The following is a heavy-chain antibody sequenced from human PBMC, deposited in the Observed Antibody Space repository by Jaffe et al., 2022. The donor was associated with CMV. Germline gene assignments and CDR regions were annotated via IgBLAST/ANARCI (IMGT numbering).Heavy chain of an antibody. J-gene: IGHJ6*02. CDR1: GYSFTSYW. Sequence: EVQLVQSGAEVKKPGESLKISCKGSGYSFTSYWIGWVRQMPGKGLEWMGIIYPGDSDTRYSPSFQGQVTISADKSISTAYLQWSSLKASDTAMYYCARQPYYDFWSGSGLGDYYYYYGMDVWGQGTTVTVSS. CDR3: ARQPYYDFWSGSGLGDYYYYYGMDV. D-gene: IGHD3-3*01. CDR2: IYPGDSDT. V-gene: IGHV5-51*01.